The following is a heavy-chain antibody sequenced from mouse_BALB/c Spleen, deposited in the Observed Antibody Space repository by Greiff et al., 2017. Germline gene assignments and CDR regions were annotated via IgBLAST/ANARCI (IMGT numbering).Heavy chain of an antibody. V-gene: IGHV1-9*01. D-gene: IGHD2-4*01. CDR1: GYTFSSYW. Sequence: VQLVESGAELMKPGASVKISCKATGYTFSSYWIEWVKQRPGHGLEWIGEILPGSGSTNYNEKFKGKATFTADTSSNTAYMQLSSLTSEDSAVYYCARRYYDYDYYAMDYWGQGTSVTVSS. CDR3: ARRYYDYDYYAMDY. J-gene: IGHJ4*01. CDR2: ILPGSGST.